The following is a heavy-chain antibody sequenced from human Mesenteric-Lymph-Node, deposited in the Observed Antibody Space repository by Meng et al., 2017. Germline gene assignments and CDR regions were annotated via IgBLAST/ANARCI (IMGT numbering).Heavy chain of an antibody. D-gene: IGHD6-19*01. CDR1: GFTFSSYE. V-gene: IGHV3-48*03. CDR2: ISSSGSTI. J-gene: IGHJ6*02. Sequence: GESLKISCAASGFTFSSYEMNWVRQAPGKGLEWVSYISSSGSTIYYADSVKGRFTISRDNAKNSLYLQMNSLRAEDTAVYYCARGDRNGWTKYYYYGMEVGGQGTMVTVSS. CDR3: ARGDRNGWTKYYYYGMEV.